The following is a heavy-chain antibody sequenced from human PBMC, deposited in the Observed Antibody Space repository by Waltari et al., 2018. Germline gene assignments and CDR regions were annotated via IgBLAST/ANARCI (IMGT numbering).Heavy chain of an antibody. D-gene: IGHD3-9*01. J-gene: IGHJ4*02. CDR2: IKEDVSQT. CDR3: ARSHFYFLTGSEYYFDY. CDR1: GFRISGSW. V-gene: IGHV3-7*01. Sequence: EVRLVESGGALVQPGGSLRLACEVSGFRISGSWLSWVRQATGKGVGWWVKIKEDVSQTFYADSVKGRITISRDNAGNSLFMHLNRLRADDTAVYFCARSHFYFLTGSEYYFDYWGQGTVVTVSS.